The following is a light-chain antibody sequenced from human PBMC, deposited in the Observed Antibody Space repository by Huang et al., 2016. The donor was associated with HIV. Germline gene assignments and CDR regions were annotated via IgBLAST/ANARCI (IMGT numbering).Light chain of an antibody. CDR3: QQYGTSPD. V-gene: IGKV3-20*01. J-gene: IGKJ4*01. CDR2: GAF. CDR1: QSVRSSF. Sequence: EIVLTQSPGTLSLSPGERATLSCRASQSVRSSFLAWYQQKPGQAPRLLIYGAFSRAPGIPDRFSGRGSGTDFTLTISRLEPEDFAVYYCQQYGTSPDFGGGTKVEIK.